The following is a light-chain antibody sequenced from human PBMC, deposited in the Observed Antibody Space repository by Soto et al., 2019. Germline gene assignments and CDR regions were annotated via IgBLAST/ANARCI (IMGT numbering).Light chain of an antibody. Sequence: QSALTQPPSVSGAPGQRVTISCTGGSANIGTGYDVHWYQQVPGTAPKLLIYGNNNRPSGIPDRLSGSKSDTSASLAIAGLQAEDEADYYCQSYDSGLSTYVFGTGTKVTVL. CDR1: SANIGTGYD. CDR3: QSYDSGLSTYV. J-gene: IGLJ1*01. CDR2: GNN. V-gene: IGLV1-40*01.